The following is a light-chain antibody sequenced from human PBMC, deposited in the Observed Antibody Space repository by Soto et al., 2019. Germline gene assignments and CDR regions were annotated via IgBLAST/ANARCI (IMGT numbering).Light chain of an antibody. V-gene: IGKV3D-20*02. CDR2: GAS. CDR3: QQRSNWPRLT. Sequence: EIVLTQSPGTLSLSQGERATLSCRARQSVSTSYLAWYQQKPGQAPRLLIYGASSRATGIPDRFSGSGSGTEFTPTISSLEPQDFAVYYCQQRSNWPRLTFGGGTKVDIK. J-gene: IGKJ4*01. CDR1: QSVSTSY.